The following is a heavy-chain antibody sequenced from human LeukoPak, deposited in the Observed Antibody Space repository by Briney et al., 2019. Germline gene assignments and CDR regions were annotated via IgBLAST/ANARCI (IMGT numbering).Heavy chain of an antibody. CDR1: GGSFSGYY. J-gene: IGHJ3*02. V-gene: IGHV4-34*01. CDR2: INHSGST. CDR3: ARDPKSAFDI. Sequence: SETLSLTCAVYGGSFSGYYWSWIRQPPGKGLEWIGEINHSGSTNYNPSLKSRVTISVDTSKNQFSLKLSSVTAADTAVYYCARDPKSAFDIWGQGTMVTVSS.